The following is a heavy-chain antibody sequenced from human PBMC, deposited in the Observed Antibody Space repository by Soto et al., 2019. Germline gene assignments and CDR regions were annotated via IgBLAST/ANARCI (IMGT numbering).Heavy chain of an antibody. CDR3: ARGIPVKDDFNLSSDAFDI. J-gene: IGHJ3*02. V-gene: IGHV1-2*04. D-gene: IGHD2-15*01. Sequence: ASVKVSCKASGYTFTGYYMHWVRQAPGQGLEWMGWINPNSGGTNYAQKFQGWVTMTRDTSISTAYMELSRLRSDDTAVYYCARGIPVKDDFNLSSDAFDIWGQGTMVTVSS. CDR1: GYTFTGYY. CDR2: INPNSGGT.